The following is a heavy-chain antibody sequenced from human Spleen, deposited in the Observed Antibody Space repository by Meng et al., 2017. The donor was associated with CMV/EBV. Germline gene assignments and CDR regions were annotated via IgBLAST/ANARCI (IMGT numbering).Heavy chain of an antibody. J-gene: IGHJ6*02. D-gene: IGHD6-13*01. CDR2: INQDGSQK. V-gene: IGHV3-7*01. CDR3: AREAAAGRGMDV. Sequence: GESLKISCAASGFTFSSHWMTWVRQAPGEGLEWVANINQDGSQKNYVDSVKGRFTISRDNAKNSLFLQMNSLRAEDTAVYYCAREAAAGRGMDVWGPGTTVTVSS. CDR1: GFTFSSHW.